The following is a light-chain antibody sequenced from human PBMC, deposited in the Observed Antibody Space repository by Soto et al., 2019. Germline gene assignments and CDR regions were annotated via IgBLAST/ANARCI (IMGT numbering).Light chain of an antibody. CDR1: SSNIXAGYD. V-gene: IGLV1-40*01. CDR3: QSYDSSLSGLYV. CDR2: GNS. J-gene: IGLJ1*01. Sequence: QSVLTQPPSVSGAPGQRVTISCTGSSSNIXAGYDVHWYQQLPGTAPKLLIYGNSNRPSGVPDRFSGSKSGTSASLAITGLQAEDEADYYCQSYDSSLSGLYVFGTGTKLTVL.